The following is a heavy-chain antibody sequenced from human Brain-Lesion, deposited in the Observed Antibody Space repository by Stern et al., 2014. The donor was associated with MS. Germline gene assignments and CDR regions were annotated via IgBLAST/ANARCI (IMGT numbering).Heavy chain of an antibody. CDR1: GYRFTSNW. D-gene: IGHD6-6*01. J-gene: IGHJ4*02. CDR3: ARRGDSSSSGFDY. CDR2: SGPGDSDT. Sequence: EVQLVESGAEVKKPGESLKISCKGSGYRFTSNWIGWGRQMPGKGLEWMGISGPGDSDTRYSPSFQGQVTISADKSISTAYLQWSSLQASDTAMYYCARRGDSSSSGFDYWGQGTLVIVSS. V-gene: IGHV5-51*01.